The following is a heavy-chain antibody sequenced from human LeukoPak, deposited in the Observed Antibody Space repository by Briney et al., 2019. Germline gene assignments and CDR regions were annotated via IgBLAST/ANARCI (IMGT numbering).Heavy chain of an antibody. CDR1: GFTVSSNY. D-gene: IGHD6-19*01. J-gene: IGHJ2*01. Sequence: GGSLRLSCAASGFTVSSNYMSWVRQAAGKGVEWVSVIYSGGSIYYADSVKGRFTISRDNSKNTLYLQMNSLRAEDTAVYYCARHLGYSSGWSRKWYFDLWGRGTLVTVSS. CDR2: IYSGGSI. V-gene: IGHV3-53*01. CDR3: ARHLGYSSGWSRKWYFDL.